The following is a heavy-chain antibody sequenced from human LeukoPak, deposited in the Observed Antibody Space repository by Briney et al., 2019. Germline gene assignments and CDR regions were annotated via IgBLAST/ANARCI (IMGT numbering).Heavy chain of an antibody. V-gene: IGHV3-13*04. CDR1: GFTFSSYD. CDR3: ARGNILTGYMY. CDR2: IGYGGDT. Sequence: GGSLRLSCAASGFTFSSYDMHWVRQATGKGLEWVSAIGYGGDTHYSGSVKGRFTISRENAKNSLYLQMNSLGAGDTAVYYCARGNILTGYMYWGPGTLVTVSS. D-gene: IGHD3-9*01. J-gene: IGHJ4*02.